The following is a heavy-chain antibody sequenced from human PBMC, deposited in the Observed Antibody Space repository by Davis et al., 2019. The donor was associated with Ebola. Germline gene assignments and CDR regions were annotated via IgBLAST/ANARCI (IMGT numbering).Heavy chain of an antibody. CDR2: IYPGDSDT. CDR3: ARHGIAARPRYYYYGMDV. D-gene: IGHD6-6*01. CDR1: GYSFSNYW. J-gene: IGHJ6*02. Sequence: GESLKISCKGSGYSFSNYWVGWVRQMPGKGLEWMGIIYPGDSDTRYSPSFQGQVTISADKSISTAYLQWSSLKASDTAMYYCARHGIAARPRYYYYGMDVWGQGTTVTVSS. V-gene: IGHV5-51*01.